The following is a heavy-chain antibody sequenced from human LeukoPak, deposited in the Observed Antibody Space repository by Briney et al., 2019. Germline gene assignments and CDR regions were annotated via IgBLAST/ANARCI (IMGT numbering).Heavy chain of an antibody. D-gene: IGHD1-26*01. J-gene: IGHJ4*02. V-gene: IGHV4-61*02. Sequence: SETLSLTCTVPGGSIISGSYYWNWIRQPAGKGLEWIGRMYTSGSTNYNPSLKSRVTISVDRSKNQFSLKLSSVTAADTAVYYCARDRYGSPDYWGQGTLVTVSS. CDR3: ARDRYGSPDY. CDR1: GGSIISGSYY. CDR2: MYTSGST.